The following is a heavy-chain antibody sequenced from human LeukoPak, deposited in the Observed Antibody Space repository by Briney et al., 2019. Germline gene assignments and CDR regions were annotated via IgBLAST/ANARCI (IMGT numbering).Heavy chain of an antibody. CDR3: ATSSGAPGNM. CDR1: GVYW. J-gene: IGHJ4*02. V-gene: IGHV3-7*01. CDR2: INQDGSVI. Sequence: PGGSLRLSCAVSGVYWMSWVRQAPGKGLEWVANINQDGSVIYYVDSVKGRFTISRDNAKNSLYLQMNSLRAEDTGMYYCATSSGAPGNMWGQGTLVTVSS. D-gene: IGHD2-8*02.